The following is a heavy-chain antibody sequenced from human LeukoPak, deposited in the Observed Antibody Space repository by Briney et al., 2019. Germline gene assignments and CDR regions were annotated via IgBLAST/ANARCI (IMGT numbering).Heavy chain of an antibody. CDR2: IKQDGSEK. J-gene: IGHJ4*02. V-gene: IGHV3-7*01. D-gene: IGHD3-16*01. Sequence: PGGSLRLSCAASGFSFNNYWMGWVRQAPGKGLEYVGNIKQDGSEKYYVDSLKGRFTISRDNAKNSLYLQMNSLRVEDTAVYFCARDDRSDSGYYYDHDWGQGTLVTVSS. CDR3: ARDDRSDSGYYYDHD. CDR1: GFSFNNYW.